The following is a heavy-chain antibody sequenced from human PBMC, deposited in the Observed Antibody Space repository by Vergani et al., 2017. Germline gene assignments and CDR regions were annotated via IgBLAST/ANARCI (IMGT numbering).Heavy chain of an antibody. V-gene: IGHV3-43D*04. CDR1: GFTFDDYA. D-gene: IGHD1-26*01. CDR3: ARDGWELLDYFYYMDV. CDR2: ISWDGGST. J-gene: IGHJ6*03. Sequence: EVQLVESGGVVVQPGGSLRLSCAASGFTFDDYAMHWVRQAPGKGLEWVSLISWDGGSTYYADSVKGRFTISRDNSKNSLYLQMNSLRADDTALYYCARDGWELLDYFYYMDVWGKGTTVTVSS.